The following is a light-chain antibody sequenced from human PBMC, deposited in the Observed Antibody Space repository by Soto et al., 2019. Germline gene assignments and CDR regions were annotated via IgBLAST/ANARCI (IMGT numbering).Light chain of an antibody. CDR3: QQRANWPLTT. CDR2: DAS. CDR1: QSVSNF. J-gene: IGKJ5*01. Sequence: EVVLTQSPGTLSLSPGARATLSGRSSQSVSNFLAWYQQKPGQAPRLLIYDASNRATGIPARFSGSGSGTDFTLTIRSLEPEDFAIYYCQQRANWPLTTVGHGTRLEIK. V-gene: IGKV3-11*01.